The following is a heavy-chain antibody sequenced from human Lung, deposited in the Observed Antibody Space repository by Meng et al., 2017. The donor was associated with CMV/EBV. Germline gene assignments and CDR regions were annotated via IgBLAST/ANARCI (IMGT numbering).Heavy chain of an antibody. D-gene: IGHD6-19*01. CDR3: ARGNGWRFDY. V-gene: IGHV7-4-1*01. J-gene: IGHJ4*02. CDR1: GYTFTSSS. Sequence: QVQLVQSGSELKKPGDSLKGSCQAAGYTFTSSSMNWVRHAPGQGLEWMGWININTGNPTYAQGFTGRFVFSLDTSVSTAYLQIDSLKADDTAVYYCARGNGWRFDYWGQGTLVTVSS. CDR2: ININTGNP.